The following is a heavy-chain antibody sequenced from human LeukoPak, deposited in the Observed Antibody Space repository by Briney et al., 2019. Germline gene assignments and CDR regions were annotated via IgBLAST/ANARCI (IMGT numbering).Heavy chain of an antibody. D-gene: IGHD6-13*01. Sequence: PSETLSLTCTASGGSISSYYWSWIRQPPGKGLEWIGYIYYSGSTNYNPSLKSRVTISVDTSKNQFSLKLSSVTAADTAVYYCARDSSSWTHYYYYYGMDVWGQGTTVTVSS. CDR3: ARDSSSWTHYYYYYGMDV. CDR1: GGSISSYY. V-gene: IGHV4-59*01. J-gene: IGHJ6*02. CDR2: IYYSGST.